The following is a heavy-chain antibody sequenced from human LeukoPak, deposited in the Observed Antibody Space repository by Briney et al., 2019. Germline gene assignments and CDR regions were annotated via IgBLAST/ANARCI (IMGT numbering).Heavy chain of an antibody. Sequence: GGSLRLSCAASGFTFSDYYMSWIRQAPGKGLEWVSYISSSGSTIYYADPVKGRFTISRDNAKNSPYLQMNSLRAEDTAVYYCARAPYFDWLQQDYWGQGTLVTVSS. CDR2: ISSSGSTI. CDR3: ARAPYFDWLQQDY. J-gene: IGHJ4*02. D-gene: IGHD3-9*01. CDR1: GFTFSDYY. V-gene: IGHV3-11*01.